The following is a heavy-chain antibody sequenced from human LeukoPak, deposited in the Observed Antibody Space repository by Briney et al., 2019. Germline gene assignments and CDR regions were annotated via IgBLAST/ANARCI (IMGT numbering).Heavy chain of an antibody. D-gene: IGHD3-22*01. Sequence: GGSLRLSRAASGFTFSSYNMNWVRQAPGKGLEWVSYISSSSSSIFYADSVKGRFTISRDNARNSLYLRMNSLRAEDTAVYYCARVTYDSSGLHIDYWGQGTLVTISS. CDR3: ARVTYDSSGLHIDY. V-gene: IGHV3-48*01. J-gene: IGHJ4*02. CDR1: GFTFSSYN. CDR2: ISSSSSSI.